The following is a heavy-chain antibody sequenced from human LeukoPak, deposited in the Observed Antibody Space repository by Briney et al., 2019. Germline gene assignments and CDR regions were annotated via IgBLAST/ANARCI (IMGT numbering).Heavy chain of an antibody. Sequence: TSQTLSLTCTVSGGSISSGSYYWSWIRQPPGKGLEWIGFVRSGGSTNYNPSLKSRVTISVDTSKNQFSLKLSSVTAADTAVYYCARDVTPATVWGQGTLVTVS. CDR3: ARDVTPATV. V-gene: IGHV4-61*01. D-gene: IGHD3-16*01. J-gene: IGHJ4*02. CDR1: GGSISSGSYY. CDR2: VRSGGST.